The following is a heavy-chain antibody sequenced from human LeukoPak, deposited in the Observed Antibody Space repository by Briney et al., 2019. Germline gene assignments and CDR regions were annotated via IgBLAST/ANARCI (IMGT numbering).Heavy chain of an antibody. CDR2: INSDGGST. CDR1: GFTFSSYW. CDR3: ARGPRWYCSGGSCYSWFDP. Sequence: GGSLRLSCAASGFTFSSYWMHWVRQAPGKGLVWVPRINSDGGSTSYADSVKGRFTISRDNAKNTLYLQMNSLRAEDTAVYYCARGPRWYCSGGSCYSWFDPWGQGTLVTVSS. V-gene: IGHV3-74*01. J-gene: IGHJ5*02. D-gene: IGHD2-15*01.